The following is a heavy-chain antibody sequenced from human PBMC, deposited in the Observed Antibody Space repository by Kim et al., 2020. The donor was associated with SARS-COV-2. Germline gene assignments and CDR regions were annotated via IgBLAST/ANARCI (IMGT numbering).Heavy chain of an antibody. CDR1: GYTFTSYA. CDR2: INAGNGNT. J-gene: IGHJ6*02. Sequence: ASVKVSCKASGYTFTSYAMHWVRQAPGQRLEWMGWINAGNGNTKYSQKFQGRVTITRDTSASTAYMELSSLRSEDTAVYYCAREGRGMVRGVNYYYYGMDVWGQGTTVTVSS. D-gene: IGHD3-10*01. V-gene: IGHV1-3*01. CDR3: AREGRGMVRGVNYYYYGMDV.